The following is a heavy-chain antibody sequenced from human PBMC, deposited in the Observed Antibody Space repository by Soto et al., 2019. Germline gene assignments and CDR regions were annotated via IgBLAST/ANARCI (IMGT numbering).Heavy chain of an antibody. CDR1: GGSFSGYY. V-gene: IGHV4-34*01. J-gene: IGHJ4*02. Sequence: PSETLSLTCAVYGGSFSGYYWSWIRQPPGKGLEWIGEINHSGSTNYNPSLKSRVTISVDTSKNQFSLKLSSVTAADTAVYYCARNERPYYFDYWGQGTLVTVSS. CDR2: INHSGST. CDR3: ARNERPYYFDY. D-gene: IGHD1-1*01.